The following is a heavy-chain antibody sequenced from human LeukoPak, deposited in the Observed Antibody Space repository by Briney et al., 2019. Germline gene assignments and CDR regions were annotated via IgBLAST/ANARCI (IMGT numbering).Heavy chain of an antibody. Sequence: GASVKVSCKASGYTLSSFGITWVRQATGQGLEWMGWMNPNSGNTAYAQKFQGRVTITRNTSISTAYMELSSLRSEDTAVYYCARGIVGAPNNWFDPWGQGTLVTVSS. CDR2: MNPNSGNT. J-gene: IGHJ5*02. CDR1: GYTLSSFG. D-gene: IGHD1-26*01. V-gene: IGHV1-8*01. CDR3: ARGIVGAPNNWFDP.